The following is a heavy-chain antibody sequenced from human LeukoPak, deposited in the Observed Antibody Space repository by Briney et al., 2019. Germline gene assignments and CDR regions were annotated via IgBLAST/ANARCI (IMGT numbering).Heavy chain of an antibody. V-gene: IGHV1-2*02. CDR1: GYTFTDYY. Sequence: ASVKVSCKASGYTFTDYYMHWVRQAPGPGLEWMGWINPNSGGTDYAQKFQGRVTMTRDTSISTAYMDLSSLKSDDTAVYYCARGAAVTPRSTDYIPWVYWGQGTLVTVSS. D-gene: IGHD2-21*02. CDR2: INPNSGGT. J-gene: IGHJ4*02. CDR3: ARGAAVTPRSTDYIPWVY.